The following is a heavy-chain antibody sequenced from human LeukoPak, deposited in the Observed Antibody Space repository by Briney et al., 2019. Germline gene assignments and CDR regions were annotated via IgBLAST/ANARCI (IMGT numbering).Heavy chain of an antibody. J-gene: IGHJ3*02. CDR3: ARRIIVVVAATPGAFDI. V-gene: IGHV4-34*01. CDR1: GGSFSGYY. D-gene: IGHD2-15*01. CDR2: INHSGST. Sequence: PSETLSLTCAVYGGSFSGYYWSWIRQPPGKGLEWIGEINHSGSTNYNPSLKSRVTISVDTSKNQFSLKLSSVTAADTAVYYCARRIIVVVAATPGAFDIWGQGTMVTVSS.